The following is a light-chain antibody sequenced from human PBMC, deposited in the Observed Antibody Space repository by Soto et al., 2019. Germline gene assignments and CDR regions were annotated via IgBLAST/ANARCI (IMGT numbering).Light chain of an antibody. CDR1: QSITIY. V-gene: IGKV1-9*01. Sequence: IQLTHTTSILSASVVGRVPITYRASQSITIYLAWYQQKPGKPPKLLIYAASTLQSGVPSRFSGSGSGTEFTLTISSLQPEDFATYYCQQLNSFPLTFGGGTKVDIK. CDR3: QQLNSFPLT. CDR2: AAS. J-gene: IGKJ4*01.